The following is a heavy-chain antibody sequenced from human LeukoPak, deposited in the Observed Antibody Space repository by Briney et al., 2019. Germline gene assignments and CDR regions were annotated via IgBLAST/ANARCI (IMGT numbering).Heavy chain of an antibody. CDR1: GFTFSDFS. CDR2: IRSKANSYAT. D-gene: IGHD3-16*01. V-gene: IGHV3-73*01. Sequence: GGSLRLSCAASGFTFSDFSMHWVRQASGKGPEWVGRIRSKANSYATAYTESVKGRFTISRDDSKNMAYLQMNNLKTEDTAVYYCTTDDDGGLGHWGQGTLVTVSS. J-gene: IGHJ4*02. CDR3: TTDDDGGLGH.